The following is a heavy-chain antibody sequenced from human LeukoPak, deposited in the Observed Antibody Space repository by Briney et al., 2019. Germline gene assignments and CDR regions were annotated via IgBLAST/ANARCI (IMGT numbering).Heavy chain of an antibody. J-gene: IGHJ4*02. V-gene: IGHV3-23*01. D-gene: IGHD1-26*01. CDR3: AKNLGGSYYSGSDY. CDR2: VRGGDAGT. Sequence: GGSLRLSCAASGFTFSSYAMNWVRQAPGKGLEWVSAVRGGDAGTSYADSVKGRFTISRDNSKNTLYLQMNSLRADDTAVYYCAKNLGGSYYSGSDYWGQGTLVTVSS. CDR1: GFTFSSYA.